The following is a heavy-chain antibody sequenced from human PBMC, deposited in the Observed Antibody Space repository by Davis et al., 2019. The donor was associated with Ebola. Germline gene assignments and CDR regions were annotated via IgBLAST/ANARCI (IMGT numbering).Heavy chain of an antibody. CDR1: GGSFSGYY. CDR2: IYYGGST. D-gene: IGHD6-6*01. Sequence: MPSETLSLTCAVYGGSFSGYYWSWIRQPPGKGLEWIGSIYYGGSTYYNPSLKSRVTISVDTSKNQFSLKLSSVTAADTAVYYCARPKSIAARPPPSWFDPWGQGTLVTVSS. J-gene: IGHJ5*02. V-gene: IGHV4-34*01. CDR3: ARPKSIAARPPPSWFDP.